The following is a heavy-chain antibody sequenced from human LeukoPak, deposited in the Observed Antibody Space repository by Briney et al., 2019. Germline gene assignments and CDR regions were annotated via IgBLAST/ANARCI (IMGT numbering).Heavy chain of an antibody. CDR2: VSSSSSSI. J-gene: IGHJ4*02. CDR3: ARQNGAGYYYYFAS. Sequence: PAETLSLTCTVSGFSFSSYSLNWVRQPPGQGLEWVSYVSSSSSSIYYADPLKGRCIIFRDNAKKSLFPQMTSLVADAAAAYYSARQNGAGYYYYFASWGQGTLVTVSS. V-gene: IGHV3-48*01. D-gene: IGHD3-22*01. CDR1: GFSFSSYS.